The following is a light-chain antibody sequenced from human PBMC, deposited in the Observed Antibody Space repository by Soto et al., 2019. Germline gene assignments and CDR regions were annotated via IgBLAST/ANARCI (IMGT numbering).Light chain of an antibody. J-gene: IGLJ1*01. CDR3: YSYTSSSAYV. CDR2: EVS. Sequence: QSALTQPASVSGSPGQSITISCTGTSSDVGGYNYVSWYQQQSGKDPKLIIHEVSYRPSGVSNRFSGSKSGNTASLTISGLQAEDEADYYCYSYTSSSAYVFGIGTKVTVL. CDR1: SSDVGGYNY. V-gene: IGLV2-14*01.